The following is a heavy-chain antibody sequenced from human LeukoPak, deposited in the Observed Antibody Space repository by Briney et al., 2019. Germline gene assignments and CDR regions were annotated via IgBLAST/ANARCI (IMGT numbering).Heavy chain of an antibody. CDR2: IRYDGSNK. CDR1: GFTFSSYG. Sequence: GGSLRLSCAASGFTFSSYGKHWVRQAPGKGLEWVAFIRYDGSNKYYADSVKGRFTISRDNSKNTLYLQMNSLRAEDTAMYYCAKVVEGYCSSTSCPYYYYMDVWGKGTTVTVSS. J-gene: IGHJ6*03. V-gene: IGHV3-30*02. CDR3: AKVVEGYCSSTSCPYYYYMDV. D-gene: IGHD2-2*01.